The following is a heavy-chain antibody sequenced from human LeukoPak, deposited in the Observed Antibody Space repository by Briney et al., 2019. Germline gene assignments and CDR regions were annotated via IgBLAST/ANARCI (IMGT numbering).Heavy chain of an antibody. J-gene: IGHJ4*02. D-gene: IGHD2/OR15-2a*01. V-gene: IGHV4-38-2*02. CDR2: IYHSGIT. CDR1: GHSISSGYY. Sequence: PSETLSLTCNVSGHSISSGYYWGWIRQPPGKGLEWIGSIYHSGITHYNPSLKSRVTISVDTSKNQFSLKLSSVTAADTAVYYCARCVYPTPDYWGQGTLVTVSS. CDR3: ARCVYPTPDY.